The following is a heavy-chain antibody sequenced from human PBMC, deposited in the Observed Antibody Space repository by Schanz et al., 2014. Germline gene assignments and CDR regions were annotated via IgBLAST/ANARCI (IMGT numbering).Heavy chain of an antibody. CDR3: ARKMKLGDDGDKGHDSLDI. Sequence: EVQLVQSGGGLVQPGGSLRLSCAASGFTFSSHWMHWVRQDPGKGLVWVARINSVGSNTDYADSVTGRFTISRDNAKNTLYLQMNTLRAEDTAVYYCARKMKLGDDGDKGHDSLDIWGQGTMVTVSS. CDR2: INSVGSNT. J-gene: IGHJ3*02. CDR1: GFTFSSHW. D-gene: IGHD4-17*01. V-gene: IGHV3-74*01.